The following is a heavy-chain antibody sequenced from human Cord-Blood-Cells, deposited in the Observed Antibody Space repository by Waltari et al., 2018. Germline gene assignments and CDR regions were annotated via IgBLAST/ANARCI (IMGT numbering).Heavy chain of an antibody. CDR2: ISYSGST. D-gene: IGHD1-26*01. J-gene: IGHJ4*02. V-gene: IGHV4-39*01. CDR1: GGSISSSSYY. Sequence: QLQLQESGPGLVKPSETLSLTCTVSGGSISSSSYYWGWIRQPPGKGLGLIGLISYSGSTYYNPSLKSRVTISVDTSKNPFSLKLSSVTAADTAVYYCARHVRMMGATKNWGQGTLVTVSS. CDR3: ARHVRMMGATKN.